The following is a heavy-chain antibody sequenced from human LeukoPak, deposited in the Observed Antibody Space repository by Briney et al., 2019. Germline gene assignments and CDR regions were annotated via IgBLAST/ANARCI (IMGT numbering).Heavy chain of an antibody. CDR1: GFTFSSYS. CDR3: AKISWDGRGTFY. J-gene: IGHJ4*02. Sequence: PGGSLRPSCVASGFTFSSYSTNWVRRAPGKGLEWISYISSSSATIYYADSVKGRFTVSRDNAKNSVYLQMNSLRAEDTAVYYCAKISWDGRGTFYWGQGTLVTVSS. CDR2: ISSSSATI. D-gene: IGHD2-15*01. V-gene: IGHV3-48*04.